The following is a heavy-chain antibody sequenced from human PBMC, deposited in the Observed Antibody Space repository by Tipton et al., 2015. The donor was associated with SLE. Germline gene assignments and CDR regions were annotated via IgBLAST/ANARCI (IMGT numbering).Heavy chain of an antibody. Sequence: TLSLTCSVSGASISSHYWTWIRQPPGKGLEWIGYISGSGITNYNPSLKSRVAISIDTSKNQFSLNLSSVTAADTALYYCARVLGSRYCTNGVCTSPYYFYYYMDVWGRGTSVTVPS. CDR1: GASISSHY. D-gene: IGHD2-8*01. CDR2: ISGSGIT. CDR3: ARVLGSRYCTNGVCTSPYYFYYYMDV. V-gene: IGHV4-59*11. J-gene: IGHJ6*03.